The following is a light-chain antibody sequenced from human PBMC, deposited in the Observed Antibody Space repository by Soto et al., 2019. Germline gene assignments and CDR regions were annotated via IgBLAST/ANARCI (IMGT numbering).Light chain of an antibody. Sequence: EIVLTQSPGTLSLSPGERATLSCRASKSVSSSYLAWYQQKPGQAPRLLIYGASSRATGIPDRFSGSGSGTDFTLTISRLEPEDFAVYYCKQYGSSRTFGQGTKVEIK. CDR2: GAS. J-gene: IGKJ1*01. V-gene: IGKV3-20*01. CDR1: KSVSSSY. CDR3: KQYGSSRT.